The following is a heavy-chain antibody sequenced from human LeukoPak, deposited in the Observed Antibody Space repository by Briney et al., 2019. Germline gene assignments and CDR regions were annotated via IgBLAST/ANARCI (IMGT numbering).Heavy chain of an antibody. CDR1: GFTFSSHS. CDR3: ACLVGATQDV. CDR2: ISSSSSYI. V-gene: IGHV3-21*01. J-gene: IGHJ6*04. D-gene: IGHD1-26*01. Sequence: GGSLRLSCAASGFTFSSHSMNWVRQAPGKGLEWVSSISSSSSYIYYADSVNGRFTISRDNAKNSLYLQMNSLRAEDTAVYYCACLVGATQDVWGKGTTVIVSS.